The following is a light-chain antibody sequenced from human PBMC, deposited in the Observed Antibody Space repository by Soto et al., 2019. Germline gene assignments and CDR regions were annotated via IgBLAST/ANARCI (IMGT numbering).Light chain of an antibody. CDR1: QSVSSSY. J-gene: IGKJ1*01. Sequence: ENVLTQSPGTLSLSPGERATLSCRASQSVSSSYLAWDQQKPGQAPRLLIYGASSRATGIPDRFSGSGSGTDFTLTISRLEPEDFAVYYCQQYGSSPRTFGQGTKVEIK. CDR3: QQYGSSPRT. V-gene: IGKV3-20*01. CDR2: GAS.